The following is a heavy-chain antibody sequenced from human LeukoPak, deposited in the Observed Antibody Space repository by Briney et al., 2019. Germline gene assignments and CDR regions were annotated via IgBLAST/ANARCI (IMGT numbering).Heavy chain of an antibody. D-gene: IGHD3-22*01. J-gene: IGHJ5*02. V-gene: IGHV4-34*01. Sequence: SETLSLTCVVYGGSFSGYYWSWIRQPPGKGLEWIGEINHSGSTNYNPSLKSRVTISVDTSKNQFSLKLSSVTAADTAVYYCARVDDSSGYGWFDPWGQGTLVTVSS. CDR2: INHSGST. CDR3: ARVDDSSGYGWFDP. CDR1: GGSFSGYY.